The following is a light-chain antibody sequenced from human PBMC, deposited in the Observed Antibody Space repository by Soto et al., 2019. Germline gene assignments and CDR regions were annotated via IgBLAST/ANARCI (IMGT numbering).Light chain of an antibody. CDR1: QTISSW. V-gene: IGKV1-5*03. J-gene: IGKJ5*01. CDR3: QQYGSSPT. Sequence: DIQMTQSPSTLSGSVGDRVTITCRASQTISSWLAWYQQKPGKAPKLLIYKASTLKSGVPSRFSGSGSGTDFTLTISRLEPEDFAVYYCQQYGSSPTFGQGTRLAI. CDR2: KAS.